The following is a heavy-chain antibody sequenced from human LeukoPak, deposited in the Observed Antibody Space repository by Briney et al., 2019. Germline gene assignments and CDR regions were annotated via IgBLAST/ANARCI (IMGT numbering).Heavy chain of an antibody. CDR2: INPNSGGT. Sequence: ASVKVSCKASGYTFTDYFIHWVRQAPGQGLEWMGWINPNSGGTNYAQKFQGRVSMTRDTSVSTTYMELSRLRSDDSAIYYCARGVASRTAAWFDPWGQGTLVTVSS. V-gene: IGHV1-2*02. J-gene: IGHJ5*02. CDR1: GYTFTDYF. D-gene: IGHD6-13*01. CDR3: ARGVASRTAAWFDP.